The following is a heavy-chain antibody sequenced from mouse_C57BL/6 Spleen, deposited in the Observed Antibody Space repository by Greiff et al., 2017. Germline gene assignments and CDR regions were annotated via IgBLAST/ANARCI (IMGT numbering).Heavy chain of an antibody. Sequence: VQGVESGPGLVQPSQSLSITCTVSGFSSTSYGVHWVRPSPGKGLEWLGVIWRGGSTDSNAAFMSILSITKDNSKSQVFFKMNSLQADDTAIYYCAKVDGSSPYWYCDVWGTGTTVTVSS. CDR3: AKVDGSSPYWYCDV. CDR2: IWRGGST. CDR1: GFSSTSYG. D-gene: IGHD1-1*01. J-gene: IGHJ1*03. V-gene: IGHV2-5*01.